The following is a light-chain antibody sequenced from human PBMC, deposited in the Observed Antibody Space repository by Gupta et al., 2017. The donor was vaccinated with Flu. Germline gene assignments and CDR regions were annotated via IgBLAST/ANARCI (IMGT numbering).Light chain of an antibody. CDR3: QQTHSTPPT. CDR1: LNINTY. Sequence: DIQMTQSPSSLSASVGDRVTITCRASLNINTYLNWYQQRPGNSPKLLIYGASSLQSGVPSRFRGSGSGTNFILTISSLQAGDFATYYCQQTHSTPPTFGQGTKLDFK. J-gene: IGKJ2*01. CDR2: GAS. V-gene: IGKV1-39*01.